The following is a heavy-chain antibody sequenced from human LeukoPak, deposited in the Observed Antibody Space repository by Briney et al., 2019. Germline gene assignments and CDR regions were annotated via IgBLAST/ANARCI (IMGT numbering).Heavy chain of an antibody. Sequence: PGGSLRLSCAASGFTFSTYWMHWVRQAPGKGLVWVSRINSDGSSTTYADSVKGRFTISRDNAKNTLYLQMNSLRADDTAVYYCATELLTPLDYWGQGTLVTVSS. D-gene: IGHD3-9*01. J-gene: IGHJ4*02. CDR2: INSDGSST. CDR3: ATELLTPLDY. V-gene: IGHV3-74*01. CDR1: GFTFSTYW.